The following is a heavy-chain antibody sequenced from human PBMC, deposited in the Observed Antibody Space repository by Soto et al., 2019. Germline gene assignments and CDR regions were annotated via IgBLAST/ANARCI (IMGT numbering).Heavy chain of an antibody. V-gene: IGHV4-31*03. J-gene: IGHJ4*02. CDR1: GGSISSGGYY. Sequence: SETLSLTCTVSGGSISSGGYYWSWIRQHPGKGLEWIGYIYYSGSTYYNPSLKSRVTISVDTSKNQFSLKLSSVTAADTAVYYCAREGGKVGATAADYWGQGTLVTVSS. CDR3: AREGGKVGATAADY. D-gene: IGHD1-26*01. CDR2: IYYSGST.